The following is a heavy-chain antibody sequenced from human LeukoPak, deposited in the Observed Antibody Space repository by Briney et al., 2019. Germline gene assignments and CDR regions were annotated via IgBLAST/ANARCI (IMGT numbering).Heavy chain of an antibody. CDR1: GFTFSNYW. CDR3: ASFRITVAGRTGLDY. CDR2: IKQDGSEK. J-gene: IGHJ4*02. V-gene: IGHV3-7*01. Sequence: GGSLRLSCAASGFTFSNYWMSWVRQAPGKGLEWVANIKQDGSEKYYVDSVKGRFIISRDNAKNSLYLQMNSLRAEDTAVYYCASFRITVAGRTGLDYWGQGTLVTVSS. D-gene: IGHD6-19*01.